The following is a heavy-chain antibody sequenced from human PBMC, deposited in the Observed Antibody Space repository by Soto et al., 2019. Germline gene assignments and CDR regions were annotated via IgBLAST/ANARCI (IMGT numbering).Heavy chain of an antibody. CDR3: AREYSSSSGVFDY. CDR2: IIPIFGTA. Sequence: SVKVSCKASGGTFSSYSISWVREAPGQGLEWMGGIIPIFGTANYAQKFQGRVTITADESTSTAYMELSSLRSEDTAVYYCAREYSSSSGVFDYWGQGTLVTVSS. J-gene: IGHJ4*02. CDR1: GGTFSSYS. V-gene: IGHV1-69*13. D-gene: IGHD6-6*01.